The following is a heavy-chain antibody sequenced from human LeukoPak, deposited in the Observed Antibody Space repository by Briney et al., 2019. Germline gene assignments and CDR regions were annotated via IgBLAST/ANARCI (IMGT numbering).Heavy chain of an antibody. CDR3: ARDTDYYFDY. J-gene: IGHJ4*02. Sequence: GGYLRLSCAASGFTFSSYAMHGVRQAPGKGLEWVAVISYDGSNKYYADSVKGRFTISRDNSKNTLYLQMNSLRAEDTAVYYCARDTDYYFDYWGQGTLVTVSS. D-gene: IGHD2-21*02. CDR1: GFTFSSYA. CDR2: ISYDGSNK. V-gene: IGHV3-30-3*01.